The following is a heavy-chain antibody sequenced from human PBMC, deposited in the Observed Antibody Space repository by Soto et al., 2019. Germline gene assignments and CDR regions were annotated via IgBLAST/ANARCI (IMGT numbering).Heavy chain of an antibody. V-gene: IGHV3-23*01. CDR2: ISGSGGST. Sequence: GGSLRLSCAASGFTFSSYAMSWVRQAPGKGLEWVSTISGSGGSTYYADSVKGRFTISRDHSKNTLYLQMNSLRAEDTVNSLRAEDTAVYYCAKDVSRDSVYKFDYWGQGTLVTVSS. D-gene: IGHD5-12*01. CDR3: AEDTAVYYCAKDVSRDSVYKFDY. J-gene: IGHJ4*02. CDR1: GFTFSSYA.